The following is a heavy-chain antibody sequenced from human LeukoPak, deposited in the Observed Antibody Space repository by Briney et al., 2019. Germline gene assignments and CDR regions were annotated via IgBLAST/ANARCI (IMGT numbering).Heavy chain of an antibody. J-gene: IGHJ4*02. CDR2: IGPSGDNT. Sequence: PGGSLRLSCAASGFTFSNYGMDWVRQAPGKGLEWVSGIGPSGDNTYYADSVKGRFTISRDNSRNTVLLQMNSLTAEDTAVYYCAKEKRGYSYGPLDYWGQGTLVTVSS. CDR1: GFTFSNYG. D-gene: IGHD5-18*01. CDR3: AKEKRGYSYGPLDY. V-gene: IGHV3-23*01.